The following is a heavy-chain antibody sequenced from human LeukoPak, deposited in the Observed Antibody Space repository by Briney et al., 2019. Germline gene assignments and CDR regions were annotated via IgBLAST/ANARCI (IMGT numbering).Heavy chain of an antibody. Sequence: GGSLRLSCAASGFTFSSYGMHWVRQAPGKGLEWVAVISYDGSNKYYADSVKGRFIISRDNSKNTLYLQMNSLRTEDTAVYYCAKEKGEFDYWGQGTLVTVSS. CDR3: AKEKGEFDY. J-gene: IGHJ4*02. D-gene: IGHD1-26*01. V-gene: IGHV3-30*18. CDR2: ISYDGSNK. CDR1: GFTFSSYG.